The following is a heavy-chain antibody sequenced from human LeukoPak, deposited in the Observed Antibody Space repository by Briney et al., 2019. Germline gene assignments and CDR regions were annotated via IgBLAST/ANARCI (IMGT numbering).Heavy chain of an antibody. D-gene: IGHD1-26*01. CDR1: GGTFSSYA. CDR2: IIPIFVIA. CDR3: ARDFRGELPDY. V-gene: IGHV1-69*04. J-gene: IGHJ4*02. Sequence: SVKVSCKASGGTFSSYAISWVRQAPGQGLEWMGRIIPIFVIANYAQKFQGRVTITADKSTSTAYMELSSLRSEDTAVYYCARDFRGELPDYWGQGTLVTVSS.